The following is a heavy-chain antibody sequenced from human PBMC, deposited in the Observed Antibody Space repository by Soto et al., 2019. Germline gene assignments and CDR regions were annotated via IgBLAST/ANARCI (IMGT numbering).Heavy chain of an antibody. J-gene: IGHJ3*02. CDR1: GFTFSSYG. V-gene: IGHV3-33*01. Sequence: ESGGGVVQPGRSLRLSCAASGFTFSSYGMHWVRQAPGKGLEWVAVIWYDGSNKYYADSVKGRFTISRDNSKNTLYLQMNSLRAEDTAVYYCARPSSGYREAAFDIWGQGTMVTVSS. D-gene: IGHD3-22*01. CDR3: ARPSSGYREAAFDI. CDR2: IWYDGSNK.